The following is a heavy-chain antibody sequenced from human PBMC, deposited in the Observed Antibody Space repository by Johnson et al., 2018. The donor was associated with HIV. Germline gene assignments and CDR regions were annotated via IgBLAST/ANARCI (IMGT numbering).Heavy chain of an antibody. CDR3: AKELALYSSGYGGDAFDI. CDR1: GFTFSSYA. D-gene: IGHD6-19*01. CDR2: ISYDGSNK. Sequence: QMLLVESGGGVVQPGRSLRLSCAASGFTFSSYAMHWVRQAPGKGLEWVAVISYDGSNKYYADSVKGRFTISRDNSKNTLYLQINSLRAEDTAVYYCAKELALYSSGYGGDAFDIWGQGTMVTVSS. J-gene: IGHJ3*02. V-gene: IGHV3-30-3*01.